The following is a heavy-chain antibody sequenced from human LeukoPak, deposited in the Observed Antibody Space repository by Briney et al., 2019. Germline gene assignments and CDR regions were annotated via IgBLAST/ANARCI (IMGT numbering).Heavy chain of an antibody. CDR1: GGSISSYY. Sequence: PSETLSLTCTVSGGSISSYYWSWIRQPPGKGLEWIGYIYYSGSTNYNPSLKSRVTISVDTSNNHFSLNLRSVTAADTAVYYCARADFSSGYYTAPYWGQGTLVTVSS. CDR3: ARADFSSGYYTAPY. D-gene: IGHD3-3*01. CDR2: IYYSGST. J-gene: IGHJ4*02. V-gene: IGHV4-59*01.